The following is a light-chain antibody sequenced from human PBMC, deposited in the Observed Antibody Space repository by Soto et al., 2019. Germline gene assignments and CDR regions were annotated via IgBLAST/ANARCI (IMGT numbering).Light chain of an antibody. CDR1: SSDVGGYNY. CDR2: DVS. Sequence: QSALTQPRSVSGSPGQSVTISCTGTSSDVGGYNYVSWYQQHPGKAPKVMIYDVSERPSGVPDRFSGSKSGNTASLTISWLQAEDGADYYCCSYAGSPRYVLGTGTKLTVL. V-gene: IGLV2-11*01. J-gene: IGLJ1*01. CDR3: CSYAGSPRYV.